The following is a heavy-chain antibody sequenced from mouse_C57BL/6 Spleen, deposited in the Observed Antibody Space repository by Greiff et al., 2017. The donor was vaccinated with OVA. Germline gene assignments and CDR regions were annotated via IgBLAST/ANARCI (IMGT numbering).Heavy chain of an antibody. CDR1: GYTFTSYW. V-gene: IGHV1-52*01. CDR3: AREGTYDYDGGGYFDY. D-gene: IGHD2-4*01. J-gene: IGHJ2*01. CDR2: IDPSDSET. Sequence: VKLQQPGAELVRPGSSVKLSCKASGYTFTSYWMHWVKQRPIQGLEWIGNIDPSDSETHYNQKFKDKATLTVDKSSSTAYMQLSSLTSEDSAVYYCAREGTYDYDGGGYFDYWGQGTTLTVSS.